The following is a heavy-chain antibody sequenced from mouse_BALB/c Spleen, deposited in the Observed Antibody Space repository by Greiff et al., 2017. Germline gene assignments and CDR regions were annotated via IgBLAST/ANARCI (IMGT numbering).Heavy chain of an antibody. V-gene: IGHV5-6*01. J-gene: IGHJ2*01. Sequence: EVQGVESGGDLVKPGGSLKLSCAASGFTFSSYGMSWVRQTPDKRLEWVATISSGGSYTYYPDSVKGRFTISRDNAKNTLYLQMSSLKSEDTAMYYCARNGAYFDYWGQGTTLTVSS. CDR1: GFTFSSYG. CDR3: ARNGAYFDY. CDR2: ISSGGSYT.